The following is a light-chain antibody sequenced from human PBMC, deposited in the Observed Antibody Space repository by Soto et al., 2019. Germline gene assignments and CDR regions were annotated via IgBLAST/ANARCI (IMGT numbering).Light chain of an antibody. CDR2: AKS. CDR1: QNIGKF. J-gene: IGKJ4*01. Sequence: DIQMTQSPSALSASVGDRATITCRPTQNIGKFLNWYQQRPGKAPTALIHAKSTLQSGVSSRFSGSGSDTDFTLTITSLRTEDFATYFFQQSFSAPLTFGGGTKVELK. V-gene: IGKV1-39*01. CDR3: QQSFSAPLT.